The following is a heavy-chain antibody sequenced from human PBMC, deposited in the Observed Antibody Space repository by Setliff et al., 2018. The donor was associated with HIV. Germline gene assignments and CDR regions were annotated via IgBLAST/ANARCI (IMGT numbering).Heavy chain of an antibody. D-gene: IGHD3-10*01. V-gene: IGHV4-4*09. CDR1: GRSIADSY. J-gene: IGHJ4*01. CDR3: ARLAEDYYDSGTWEVDY. CDR2: IKTSGRT. Sequence: SETLSLTCSVSGRSIADSYWSWIRQSPGKGLEWIGFIKTSGRTNYKPSLKSRVTISLDTSKNQFSLRLNSVTATDTAVYYCARLAEDYYDSGTWEVDYWAHGTLVTVSS.